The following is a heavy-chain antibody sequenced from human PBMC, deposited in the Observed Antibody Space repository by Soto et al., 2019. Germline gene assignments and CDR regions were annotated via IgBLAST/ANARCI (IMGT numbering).Heavy chain of an antibody. V-gene: IGHV3-23*01. CDR2: ITGGGDDT. CDR3: AKGPAKGSPYYFDF. D-gene: IGHD3-16*01. CDR1: GFTFRGYA. J-gene: IGHJ4*02. Sequence: GGSLRLSCEGSGFTFRGYAMSWVRQPPGKGLEWVTAITGGGDDTYHSDSVKGRFTISRDNSKNTLYLQMNSLRAEDTAVYYCAKGPAKGSPYYFDFWGPGTLVTVSS.